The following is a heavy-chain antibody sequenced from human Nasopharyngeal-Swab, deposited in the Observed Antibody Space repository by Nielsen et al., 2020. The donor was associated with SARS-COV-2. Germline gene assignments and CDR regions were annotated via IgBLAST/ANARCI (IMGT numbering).Heavy chain of an antibody. V-gene: IGHV3-21*01. CDR1: GFTFDDYG. CDR3: ASRVRGGRYFDY. Sequence: ETLSLTCAASGFTFDDYGMNWVRQAPGKGLEWVSSISSSSSYIYYADSVKGRFTISRDNAKNSLYLQMNSLRAEDTAVYYCASRVRGGRYFDYWGQGTLVTVSS. CDR2: ISSSSSYI. J-gene: IGHJ4*02. D-gene: IGHD3-10*01.